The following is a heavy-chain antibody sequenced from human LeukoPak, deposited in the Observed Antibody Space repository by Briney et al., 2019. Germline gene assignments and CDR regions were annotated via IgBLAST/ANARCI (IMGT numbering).Heavy chain of an antibody. CDR1: GYSLTTFR. CDR3: ARHNFGLDV. CDR2: VYPGDPDT. Sequence: GESLKISCKGSGYSLTTFRIAWVRQMPGKGLEWMGLVYPGDPDTRYSPSFQGQVTLSTDTSINTAYLQWSSLKASDSAVYYCARHNFGLDVWGQGTTVIVSS. J-gene: IGHJ6*02. V-gene: IGHV5-51*01.